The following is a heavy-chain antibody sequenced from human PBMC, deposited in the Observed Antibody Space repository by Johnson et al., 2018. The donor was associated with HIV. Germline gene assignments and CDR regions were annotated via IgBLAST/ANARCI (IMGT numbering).Heavy chain of an antibody. CDR3: ARGGIIHDAFDV. D-gene: IGHD1-1*01. CDR1: GFTVSRNY. J-gene: IGHJ3*01. Sequence: VQLVESGGGLVQPGGSLRLSCAASGFTVSRNYMNWVRQAPGEGLEWVSVIYSGGDTYYEESVKGRFTISRDNSKNTLYLQMNSLRAEDTAVYYCARGGIIHDAFDVWVQGTMVTVSS. V-gene: IGHV3-66*01. CDR2: IYSGGDT.